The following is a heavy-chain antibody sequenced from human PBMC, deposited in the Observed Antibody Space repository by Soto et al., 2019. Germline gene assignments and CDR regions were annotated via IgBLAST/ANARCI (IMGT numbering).Heavy chain of an antibody. D-gene: IGHD2-2*01. CDR3: ARVRYCSSTSCYFFGYENWFDP. Sequence: ASVKVSCKASGYTFTSYGISWVRQAPGQGLEWKGWISAYNGNTNYAQKLQGRVTMTTDTSTSTAYMELRSLRSDDTAVYYCARVRYCSSTSCYFFGYENWFDPWGQGTLVTVSS. J-gene: IGHJ5*02. V-gene: IGHV1-18*01. CDR1: GYTFTSYG. CDR2: ISAYNGNT.